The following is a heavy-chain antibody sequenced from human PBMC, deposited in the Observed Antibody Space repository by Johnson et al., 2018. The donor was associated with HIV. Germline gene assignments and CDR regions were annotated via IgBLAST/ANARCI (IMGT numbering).Heavy chain of an antibody. CDR2: IWYDGSNK. CDR1: GFTFNNYG. D-gene: IGHD5-24*01. CDR3: AQDIGDGYNRWGAFDF. V-gene: IGHV3-33*03. J-gene: IGHJ3*01. Sequence: QMQLVESGGGVVQPGRSLRLSCAASGFTFNNYGMHWVRQAPGKGLEWVAVIWYDGSNKFSIDSVKGRFTISRDNSKNTLFLQMSSLRAEDAAVYYCAQDIGDGYNRWGAFDFWGQGTMVTVSS.